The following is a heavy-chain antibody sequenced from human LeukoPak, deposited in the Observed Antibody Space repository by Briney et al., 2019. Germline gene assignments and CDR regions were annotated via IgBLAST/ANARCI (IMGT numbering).Heavy chain of an antibody. Sequence: SETLSLTCAVYGGSFRGYYWNWIRQPPGKGLEWIGEIYHSGSTNYNPSLKSRLTISVDTSKNQFSLKLNSVTAADTGVYYCARREVETPFYYYYSMDVWGKGTTVTVSS. V-gene: IGHV4-34*01. CDR1: GGSFRGYY. CDR3: ARREVETPFYYYYSMDV. D-gene: IGHD4-23*01. J-gene: IGHJ6*03. CDR2: IYHSGST.